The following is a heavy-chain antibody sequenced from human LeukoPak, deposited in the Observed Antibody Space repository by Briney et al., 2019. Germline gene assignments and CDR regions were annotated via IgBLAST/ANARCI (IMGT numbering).Heavy chain of an antibody. Sequence: ASVKVSCKASGYTLTSYYMHWVRQAPGQGLEWMGIINPNGGSTSYARKFQGRVTMTRDTSTSTVYMELSSLRSEDTAVYYCARDPYYDSSGYASYYFDYWGQGTLVTVSS. CDR1: GYTLTSYY. CDR3: ARDPYYDSSGYASYYFDY. J-gene: IGHJ4*02. D-gene: IGHD3-22*01. CDR2: INPNGGST. V-gene: IGHV1-46*01.